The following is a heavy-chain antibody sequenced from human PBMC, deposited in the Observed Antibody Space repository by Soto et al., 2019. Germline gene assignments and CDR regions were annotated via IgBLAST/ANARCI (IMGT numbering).Heavy chain of an antibody. CDR3: ARVVAATHNDY. Sequence: SETLSLTCTVSSNYIRNYYWSWIRQPPGKGLEWIGCISHSGSTNYNPSLKSRVTISVDTSNNQFSLKLSSVTAADTAVYYCARVVAATHNDYWGQGILVTVSS. CDR1: SNYIRNYY. D-gene: IGHD2-15*01. CDR2: ISHSGST. V-gene: IGHV4-59*12. J-gene: IGHJ4*02.